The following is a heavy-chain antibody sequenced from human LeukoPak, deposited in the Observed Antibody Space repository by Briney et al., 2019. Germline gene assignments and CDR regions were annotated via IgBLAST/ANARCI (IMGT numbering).Heavy chain of an antibody. V-gene: IGHV4-30-4*08. Sequence: KPSETLSLTCTVSGGSISSGDYYWSWIRQPPGKGLEWIGYIYYSGNTFHYNPSLKSRVNILVDTSKNQFSLRLSLVTAVGTAVYYCASNNCSSDTCYEENWFDPWGQGTRVTVSS. CDR2: IYYSGNT. CDR3: ASNNCSSDTCYEENWFDP. J-gene: IGHJ5*02. D-gene: IGHD2-2*01. CDR1: GGSISSGDYY.